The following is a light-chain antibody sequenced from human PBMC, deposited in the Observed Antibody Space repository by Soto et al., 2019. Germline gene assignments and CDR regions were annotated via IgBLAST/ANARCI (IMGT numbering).Light chain of an antibody. Sequence: EIVLTQSTGTLSLSPGERATLSCRASQSVSSYYLAWYQQKPGQAPRLLIYGASSRATGIADRFSGSGSGTDFTLTISRLEPEDFAVYYCQQYGNSPFTFGPGTKVDIK. CDR3: QQYGNSPFT. V-gene: IGKV3-20*01. J-gene: IGKJ3*01. CDR2: GAS. CDR1: QSVSSYY.